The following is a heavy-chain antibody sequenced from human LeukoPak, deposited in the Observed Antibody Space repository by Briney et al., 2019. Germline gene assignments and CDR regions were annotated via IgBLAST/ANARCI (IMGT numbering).Heavy chain of an antibody. CDR3: TTGAMIVAPSLEDQGMDV. Sequence: GGSLRLSCAASGFTFSNAWMSWVRQAPGKGLEWVGRIKSKTDGGTTDYAAPVKGRFTISRDDSKNTLYLQMNSLKTEDTAVYYCTTGAMIVAPSLEDQGMDVWGQGTTVTVSS. CDR2: IKSKTDGGTT. D-gene: IGHD3-22*01. V-gene: IGHV3-15*01. J-gene: IGHJ6*02. CDR1: GFTFSNAW.